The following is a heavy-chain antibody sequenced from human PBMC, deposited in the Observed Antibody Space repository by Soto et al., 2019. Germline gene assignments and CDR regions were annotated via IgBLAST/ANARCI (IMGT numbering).Heavy chain of an antibody. D-gene: IGHD3-16*01. Sequence: QVQLVQSGAEVKKPGSSVKVSCKASGGTFSSYAISWVRQAPGQGLEWMGGIMPIFGTANYAEKFQGRVTITADESTRTAYMELSSLRSEDTAVYYCAREGVTFGGVDYRGQGTLVTVSS. CDR3: AREGVTFGGVDY. CDR1: GGTFSSYA. V-gene: IGHV1-69*12. CDR2: IMPIFGTA. J-gene: IGHJ4*02.